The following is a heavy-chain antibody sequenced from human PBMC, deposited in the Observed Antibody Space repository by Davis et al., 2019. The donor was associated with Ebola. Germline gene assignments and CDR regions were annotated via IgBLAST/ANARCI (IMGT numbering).Heavy chain of an antibody. D-gene: IGHD4-17*01. Sequence: MPGGSLRLSCAASGFTFSNYVMSWVRQAPGKGLEWIGEIIHSGSTNYNPSLKSRVTISVDTSKNHFSLKLSSVTAADTAVYYCARRDYGDLDYWGQGTLVTVSS. CDR1: GFTFSNYV. V-gene: IGHV4-34*12. CDR2: IIHSGST. CDR3: ARRDYGDLDY. J-gene: IGHJ4*02.